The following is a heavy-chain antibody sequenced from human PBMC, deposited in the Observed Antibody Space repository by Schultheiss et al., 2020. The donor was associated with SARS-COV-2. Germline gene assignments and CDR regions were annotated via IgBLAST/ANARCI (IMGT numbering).Heavy chain of an antibody. CDR3: ARVEMATSIGGYFDY. CDR2: IYYSGST. V-gene: IGHV4-59*12. J-gene: IGHJ4*02. CDR1: GGSISSYY. D-gene: IGHD5-24*01. Sequence: SETLSLTCTVSGGSISSYYWSWIRQPPGKGLEWIGYIYYSGSTNYNPSLKSRVTISVDTSKNQFSLKLSSVTAADTAVYYCARVEMATSIGGYFDYWGQGTLVTVSS.